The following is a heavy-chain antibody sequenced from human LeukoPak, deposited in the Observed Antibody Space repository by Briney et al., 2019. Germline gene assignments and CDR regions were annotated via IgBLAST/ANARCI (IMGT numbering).Heavy chain of an antibody. CDR2: INHSGST. CDR1: GFTFSSYS. V-gene: IGHV4-34*01. D-gene: IGHD6-13*01. Sequence: GSLRLSCAASGFTFSSYSMNWVRQAPGKGLEWIGEINHSGSTNYNPSLKSRVTISVDTSKNQFSLKLSSVTAADTAVYYCARGGKGSSSCFSSWGQGTLVTVSS. J-gene: IGHJ4*02. CDR3: ARGGKGSSSCFSS.